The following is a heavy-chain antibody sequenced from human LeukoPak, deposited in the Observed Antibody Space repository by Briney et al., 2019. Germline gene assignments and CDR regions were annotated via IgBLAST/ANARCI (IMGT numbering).Heavy chain of an antibody. CDR3: ARSRLDGTFYLDY. V-gene: IGHV4-4*02. CDR2: IYHSGST. J-gene: IGHJ4*02. Sequence: SSETLSLTCGVSGGSISSINWWSWVRQPPGKCLEWIGKIYHSGSTDYNPSLMSRVTISVDTSKNQFSLKLNSVTAADTAVYYCARSRLDGTFYLDYWGQGILVTVSS. CDR1: GGSISSINW. D-gene: IGHD6-19*01.